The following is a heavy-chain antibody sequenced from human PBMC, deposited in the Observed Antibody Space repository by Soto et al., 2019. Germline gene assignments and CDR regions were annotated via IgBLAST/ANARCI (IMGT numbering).Heavy chain of an antibody. CDR3: AREGSGYNF. CDR1: GGSFSNFG. CDR2: IVPVFGRP. J-gene: IGHJ4*02. D-gene: IGHD5-12*01. Sequence: SVKVSCKASGGSFSNFGISWVRQAPRQGLEWMGGIVPVFGRPNYAQRFRGRLTITADESTSTGYMELISLRSDDTAVYYCAREGSGYNFWGQGTQVTVSS. V-gene: IGHV1-69*13.